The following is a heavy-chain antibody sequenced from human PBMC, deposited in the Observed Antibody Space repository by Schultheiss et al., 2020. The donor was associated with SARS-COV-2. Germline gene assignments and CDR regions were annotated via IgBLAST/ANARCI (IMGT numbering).Heavy chain of an antibody. Sequence: GGSLRLSCAASGFTFSSYGMHWVRQAPGKGLEWVAVIAYDATNEFYGHSVKGRFTISRDNSKNTLYLQMNSLRAEDTAVYYWAKDISRAVPGVGAFYYGMDVWGRGTTVTVSS. V-gene: IGHV3-30*18. D-gene: IGHD6-19*01. J-gene: IGHJ6*02. CDR3: AKDISRAVPGVGAFYYGMDV. CDR1: GFTFSSYG. CDR2: IAYDATNE.